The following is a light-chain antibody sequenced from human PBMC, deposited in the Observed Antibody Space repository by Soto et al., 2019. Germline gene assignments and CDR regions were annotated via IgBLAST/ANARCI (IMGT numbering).Light chain of an antibody. CDR2: RAS. J-gene: IGKJ5*01. V-gene: IGKV1-17*01. Sequence: DIQMPQSPSSLSASVGDRVPITCRASQDIGNELGWFQQKPGRAPKRLIYRASNLESGVPSRFSGSGSATEFTLTISSLQPEDFATYYCQQANTFPVTVGQGTRLEIK. CDR1: QDIGNE. CDR3: QQANTFPVT.